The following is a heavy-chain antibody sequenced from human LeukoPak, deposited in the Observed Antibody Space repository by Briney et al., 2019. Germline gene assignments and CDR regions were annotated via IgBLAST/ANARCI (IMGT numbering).Heavy chain of an antibody. J-gene: IGHJ4*02. CDR2: INHSGST. Sequence: PSETLSLTCAVYGGSFSGYYWSWIRQPPGKGLEWIGEINHSGSTNYNPSLKSRVTISVDTSKNQFSLKLSSATAADTAVYYCARGLRDYDFWSGYYNGFDYWGQGTLVTVSS. CDR1: GGSFSGYY. V-gene: IGHV4-34*01. D-gene: IGHD3-3*01. CDR3: ARGLRDYDFWSGYYNGFDY.